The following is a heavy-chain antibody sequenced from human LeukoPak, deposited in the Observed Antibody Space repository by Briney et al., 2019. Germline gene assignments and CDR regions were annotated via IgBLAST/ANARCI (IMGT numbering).Heavy chain of an antibody. CDR3: ASSRPHYSIEQQLDTQFVGYFQH. J-gene: IGHJ1*01. D-gene: IGHD6-13*01. V-gene: IGHV4-4*07. CDR2: XXTSGST. CDR1: XGSIXSXX. Sequence: LXXXXTVXXGSIXSXXWSWIRXPAGXXLEXXXXXXTSGSTNYNPSLTSRVTMSVDTSKNQFSLKLSSVTAADTAVYYCASSRPHYSIEQQLDTQFVGYFQHWGQGTLVTVSS.